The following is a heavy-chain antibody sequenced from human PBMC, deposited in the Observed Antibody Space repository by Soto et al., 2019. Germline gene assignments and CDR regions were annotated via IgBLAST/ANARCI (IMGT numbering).Heavy chain of an antibody. Sequence: ASVNVSYKASGYTFTSYDINWVRQATGQGLEWMGWMNPNSGNTGYAQKFQGRVTMTRNTSISTAYMELSSLRSEDTAVYYCARGGGSSWFYWFDPWGQGTLVTVSS. CDR1: GYTFTSYD. CDR3: ARGGGSSWFYWFDP. J-gene: IGHJ5*02. V-gene: IGHV1-8*01. D-gene: IGHD6-13*01. CDR2: MNPNSGNT.